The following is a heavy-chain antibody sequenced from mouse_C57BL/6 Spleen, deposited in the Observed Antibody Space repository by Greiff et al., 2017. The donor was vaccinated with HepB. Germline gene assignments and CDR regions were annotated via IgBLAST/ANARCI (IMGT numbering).Heavy chain of an antibody. CDR2: INPYNGGT. J-gene: IGHJ2*01. Sequence: EVQLQQSGPVLVKPGASVKMSCKASGYTFTDYYMNWVKQSHGKSLEWIGVINPYNGGTSYNQKFKGKATLTVDKSSSTAYMELNSLTSEDSAVYYCAREGSKRYYFDYWGQGTTLTVSS. V-gene: IGHV1-19*01. CDR3: AREGSKRYYFDY. CDR1: GYTFTDYY. D-gene: IGHD1-1*01.